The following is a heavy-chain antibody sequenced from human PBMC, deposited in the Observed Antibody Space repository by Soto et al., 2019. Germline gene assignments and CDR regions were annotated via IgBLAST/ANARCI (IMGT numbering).Heavy chain of an antibody. CDR3: AGERGGATATLDYYFFYMGV. D-gene: IGHD5-12*01. CDR1: GDSFNDYY. J-gene: IGHJ6*03. CDR2: INPNGGVT. V-gene: IGHV1-2*04. Sequence: QVQLVQSGAEVRKPGASVTVSCRSSGDSFNDYYIHWVRQAPGQGFEWMGWINPNGGVTKYAQKFQGWVSMTRDTSIRTVYMQLSRLRSDDTAVYYCAGERGGATATLDYYFFYMGVWGTGTTVTVSS.